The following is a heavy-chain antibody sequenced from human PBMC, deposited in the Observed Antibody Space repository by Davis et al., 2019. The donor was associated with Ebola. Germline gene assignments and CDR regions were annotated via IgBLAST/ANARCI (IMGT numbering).Heavy chain of an antibody. CDR1: GDSVSITSAS. Sequence: SQTLSLTCDISGDSVSITSASCNWIRQSPSRGLEWLGRTYYRSKWSNDYAASVKSRISINADTSKNQFSLQLNSVTPEDTAVYYCVRGWSIVDPWGQGTLVTVSS. J-gene: IGHJ5*02. CDR2: TYYRSKWSN. CDR3: VRGWSIVDP. D-gene: IGHD3-3*01. V-gene: IGHV6-1*01.